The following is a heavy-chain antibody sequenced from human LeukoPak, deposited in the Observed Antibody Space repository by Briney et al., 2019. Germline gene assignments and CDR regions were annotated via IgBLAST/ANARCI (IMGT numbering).Heavy chain of an antibody. Sequence: GASVKVSFKASAYTFTVYYLHWVRQAPGQGLEWMGWINLNNGGTNYGQKFQGRVTMTRDMYISTAYMELNRLRSDDRAVYFCARDRVDYDILTGYYPPDDAFEIWGQGTMVTVSS. CDR2: INLNNGGT. CDR3: ARDRVDYDILTGYYPPDDAFEI. CDR1: AYTFTVYY. J-gene: IGHJ3*02. D-gene: IGHD3-9*01. V-gene: IGHV1-2*02.